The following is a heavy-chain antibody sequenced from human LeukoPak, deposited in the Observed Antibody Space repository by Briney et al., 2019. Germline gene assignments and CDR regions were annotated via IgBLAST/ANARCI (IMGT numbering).Heavy chain of an antibody. CDR1: GFTFSSYA. Sequence: PGGSLRLSCAASGFTFSSYAMSRVRQAPGKGLEWVSAISGSGGSTYYADSVKGRFTISRDNSKNTLYLQMNSLRAEDTAVYYCAKDLAGVRRAEYFQHWGQGTLVTVSS. CDR3: AKDLAGVRRAEYFQH. V-gene: IGHV3-23*01. D-gene: IGHD6-19*01. CDR2: ISGSGGST. J-gene: IGHJ1*01.